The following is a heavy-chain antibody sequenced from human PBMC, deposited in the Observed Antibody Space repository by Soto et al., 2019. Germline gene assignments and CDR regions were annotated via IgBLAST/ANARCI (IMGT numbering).Heavy chain of an antibody. CDR2: IKSKADGETT. J-gene: IGHJ4*02. D-gene: IGHD2-21*01. CDR3: TTGHSAGLY. Sequence: EVQLVESGGGLVQPGGSLRLSCAASGFTFSNAWMSWVRQAPGKGLEWVGRIKSKADGETTDYAAPVRGRFAISRDDSENTLYLHINSLKTEDTAVYYCTTGHSAGLYWGQGTLVTVSS. V-gene: IGHV3-15*01. CDR1: GFTFSNAW.